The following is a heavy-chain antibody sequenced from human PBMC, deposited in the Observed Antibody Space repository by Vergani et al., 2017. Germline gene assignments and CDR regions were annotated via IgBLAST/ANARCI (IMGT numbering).Heavy chain of an antibody. V-gene: IGHV4-34*01. Sequence: QVQLQQWGGGLLKPSETLSLTRVVNGGSLTSYHWTWIRQSPGEGLEWVGDIDHTGRPDYNPSLKRRLTMSVDKSRNQSPLTLNSVTATDTAIYFCARVNTETNGHLYYYYYMDVWGQGTAVTVS. D-gene: IGHD4-11*01. CDR1: GGSLTSYH. J-gene: IGHJ6*03. CDR2: IDHTGRP. CDR3: ARVNTETNGHLYYYYYMDV.